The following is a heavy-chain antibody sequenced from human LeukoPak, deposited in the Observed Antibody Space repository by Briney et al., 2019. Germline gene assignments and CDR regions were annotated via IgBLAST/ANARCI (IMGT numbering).Heavy chain of an antibody. V-gene: IGHV3-7*01. J-gene: IGHJ4*02. CDR2: IKQGGSEK. CDR3: ARVLGVASLDY. Sequence: PGGSLRLSCAASGFTFSSYAMSWVRQAPGKGLEWVANIKQGGSEKYYVDSVKGRFTISRDNAKNSLYLQMNSLRAEDTAVYYCARVLGVASLDYWGQGTLVTVSS. D-gene: IGHD3-16*01. CDR1: GFTFSSYA.